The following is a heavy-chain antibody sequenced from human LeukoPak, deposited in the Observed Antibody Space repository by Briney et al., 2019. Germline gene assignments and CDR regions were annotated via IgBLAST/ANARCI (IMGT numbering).Heavy chain of an antibody. CDR1: GVSISSYY. J-gene: IGHJ3*02. CDR2: IYTSGST. CDR3: ARDRLDYYDSSGYYSGGHDAFDI. Sequence: PSETLSLTCTVSGVSISSYYWSWIRQPAGKGLEWIGRIYTSGSTNYNPSLKSRVTMSVDTSKNQFSLKLSSVTAADTAVYYCARDRLDYYDSSGYYSGGHDAFDIWGQGTMVTVSS. V-gene: IGHV4-4*07. D-gene: IGHD3-22*01.